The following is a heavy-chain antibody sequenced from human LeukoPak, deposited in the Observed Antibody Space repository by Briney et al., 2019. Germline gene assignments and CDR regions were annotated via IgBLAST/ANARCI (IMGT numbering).Heavy chain of an antibody. V-gene: IGHV4-38-2*02. D-gene: IGHD4-11*01. Sequence: KPSETLSLTCTVSGYSISSGYYWGWIRQPPGKGLEWIGSIYHSGSTYYNPSLKSRVTISVDKSKNQFSLKLSSVTAADTAVYYCARDMDYSNYGDAFDIWGQGTMVTVSS. CDR2: IYHSGST. CDR1: GYSISSGYY. CDR3: ARDMDYSNYGDAFDI. J-gene: IGHJ3*02.